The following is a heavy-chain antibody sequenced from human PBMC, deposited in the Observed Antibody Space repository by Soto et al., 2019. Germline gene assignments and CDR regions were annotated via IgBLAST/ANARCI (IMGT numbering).Heavy chain of an antibody. J-gene: IGHJ4*02. CDR2: VNHRGST. CDR1: GRSFSNPYFY. V-gene: IGHV4-34*01. CDR3: ASLDSSGWYFDD. Sequence: QVQLQQWGAGLLKPSETLSLTCAVYGRSFSNPYFYWSWIRQPPGKGLEWIGEVNHRGSTNYTPSLKSRATISLDTSKNHFSLRLTSLTAADTAVYYWASLDSSGWYFDDWGQGTLVTVSS. D-gene: IGHD6-19*01.